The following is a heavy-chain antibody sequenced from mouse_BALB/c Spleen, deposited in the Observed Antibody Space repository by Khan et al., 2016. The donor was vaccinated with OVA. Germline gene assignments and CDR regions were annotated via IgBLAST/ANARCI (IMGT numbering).Heavy chain of an antibody. J-gene: IGHJ2*01. CDR2: INPHIGET. CDR1: GYSFTGYF. V-gene: IGHV1-20*02. CDR3: SRKNGSDFDY. Sequence: VQLQQSGPELVKPGASVKISCKASGYSFTGYFMNWVMQSPGKRLEWIGRINPHIGETFYNQKFKDKATLTVDESSSTAHMELRSLASEDSAVYYCSRKNGSDFDYWGQGTTVTVSS. D-gene: IGHD1-1*01.